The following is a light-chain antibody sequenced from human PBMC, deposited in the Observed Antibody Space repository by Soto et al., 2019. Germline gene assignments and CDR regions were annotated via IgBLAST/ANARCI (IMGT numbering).Light chain of an antibody. J-gene: IGLJ2*01. CDR1: SSNIGAGYD. CDR3: QSYDSSLSGSGV. CDR2: GNS. Sequence: QSVLTQPPSVSGAPGQRVTISCTGNSSNIGAGYDVHWYQQLPGTAPKLLIYGNSNRPSGVPDRFSGSKSGTSASLAITGLQAGDEADYYCQSYDSSLSGSGVFGGGTKLTVL. V-gene: IGLV1-40*01.